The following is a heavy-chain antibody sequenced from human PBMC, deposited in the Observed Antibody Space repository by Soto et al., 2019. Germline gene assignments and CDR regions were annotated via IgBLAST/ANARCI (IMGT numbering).Heavy chain of an antibody. CDR3: ASESLRIYDFLTRTGNWFDP. CDR1: RFTFSSYS. J-gene: IGHJ5*02. V-gene: IGHV3-9*01. D-gene: IGHD3-9*01. CDR2: ISWNSCSI. Sequence: GGSLRRSCAASRFTFSSYSMHCVRQAPGTGLEWVSGISWNSCSIGYADSVKGRFTISRDNAKNSLYLQMNSLRAEDTALYYCASESLRIYDFLTRTGNWFDPWCQGTLVTVSS.